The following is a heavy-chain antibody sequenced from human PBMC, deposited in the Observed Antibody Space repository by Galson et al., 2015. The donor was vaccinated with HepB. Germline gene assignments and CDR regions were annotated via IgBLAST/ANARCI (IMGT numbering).Heavy chain of an antibody. CDR3: ARGEVGDYGDPYGMDV. J-gene: IGHJ6*02. CDR1: GGTFSSSA. D-gene: IGHD4-17*01. CDR2: IIPIFGTA. V-gene: IGHV1-69*13. Sequence: SVKVSCKASGGTFSSSAISWVRQAPGQGLQWMGGIIPIFGTANYAQNFQGRVTVTADESSSTAYMELSSLRSEDTAVYYCARGEVGDYGDPYGMDVWGQGTTVTVSS.